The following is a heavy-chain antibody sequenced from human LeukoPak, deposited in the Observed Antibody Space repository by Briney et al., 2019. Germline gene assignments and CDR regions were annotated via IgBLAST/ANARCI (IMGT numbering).Heavy chain of an antibody. Sequence: SETLSLTCAVYGGSFSGYYWSWIRQPPGKGLEWIGEINHSRRTNYNPSLNSRVTISVDTSKNQFSLKLSSVTAAERAVYYCARGTGSGSYYNVLYYYYYYMDVWGKGTTVTVSS. CDR2: INHSRRT. V-gene: IGHV4-34*01. CDR3: ARGTGSGSYYNVLYYYYYYMDV. J-gene: IGHJ6*03. CDR1: GGSFSGYY. D-gene: IGHD3-10*01.